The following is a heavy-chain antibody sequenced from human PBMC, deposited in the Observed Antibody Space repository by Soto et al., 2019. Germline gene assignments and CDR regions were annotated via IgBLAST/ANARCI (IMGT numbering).Heavy chain of an antibody. Sequence: EVQLVESGGGLVQPGRSLRLSCVASGFTFDDYVMHWVRQVPGKGLEWVSGVSWNSGNIDYADSVKGRFTMSRDNAMNSLYLQMNTLRPVDTGLYYCARVFSAVPSYPDYWGQGNLVTVSS. V-gene: IGHV3-9*01. D-gene: IGHD2-2*02. J-gene: IGHJ4*02. CDR1: GFTFDDYV. CDR3: ARVFSAVPSYPDY. CDR2: VSWNSGNI.